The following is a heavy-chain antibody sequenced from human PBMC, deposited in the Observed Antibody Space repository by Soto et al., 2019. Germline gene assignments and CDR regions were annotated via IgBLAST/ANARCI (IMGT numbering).Heavy chain of an antibody. Sequence: GESLKISCKGSGYSLTSYWISWVRQMPGKGLEWMGRIDPSDSYTNYSPSFQGHVTISADKSISTAYLQWSSLKASDTAMYYCAGARDCSGGSCSYYYGTDVWGQGPKVTFSS. D-gene: IGHD2-15*01. V-gene: IGHV5-10-1*01. J-gene: IGHJ6*02. CDR3: AGARDCSGGSCSYYYGTDV. CDR1: GYSLTSYW. CDR2: IDPSDSYT.